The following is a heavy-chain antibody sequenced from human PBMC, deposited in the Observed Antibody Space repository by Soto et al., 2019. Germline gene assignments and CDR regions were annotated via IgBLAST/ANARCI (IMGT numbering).Heavy chain of an antibody. V-gene: IGHV1-69*01. J-gene: IGHJ6*02. CDR1: GGTFSSYA. D-gene: IGHD1-7*01. Sequence: QVPLVQSGAEVKKPGSSVKVSCKASGGTFSSYAISWVRPAPGQGLEWMGGIIPIFGTANYAQKFQGRVTITADESTSTAYMELSSLRSEDTAVYYCARPGTGTTGPNYYYGMDVWGQGTTVTVSS. CDR2: IIPIFGTA. CDR3: ARPGTGTTGPNYYYGMDV.